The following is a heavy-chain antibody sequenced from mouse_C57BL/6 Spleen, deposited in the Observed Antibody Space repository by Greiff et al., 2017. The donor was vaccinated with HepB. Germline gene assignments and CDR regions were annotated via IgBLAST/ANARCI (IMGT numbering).Heavy chain of an antibody. D-gene: IGHD2-12*01. V-gene: IGHV1-42*01. CDR2: INPSTGGT. CDR1: GYSFTGYY. CDR3: ASLRREGFDY. Sequence: VQLKQSGPELVKPGASVKISCKASGYSFTGYYMNWVKQSPEKSLEWIGEINPSTGGTAYNQKFKAKATLTVDKSSSTAYMQLKSLTSEDSAVYYCASLRREGFDYWGQGTTLTVSS. J-gene: IGHJ2*01.